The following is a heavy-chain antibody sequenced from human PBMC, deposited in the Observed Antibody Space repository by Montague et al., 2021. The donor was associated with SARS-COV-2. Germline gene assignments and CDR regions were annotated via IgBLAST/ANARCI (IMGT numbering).Heavy chain of an antibody. CDR3: ARKDMALGYGVDA. V-gene: IGHV4-31*03. D-gene: IGHD5-24*01. CDR1: GGSMTGALYY. Sequence: TLSLTCSVSGGSMTGALYYWSWIRQRPGKGLEWIAYINSSGRTNYNSSLRSRLSISLDASNSQFSLKLSSVTAADTAVYYCARKDMALGYGVDAWGQGTTVTVSS. J-gene: IGHJ6*02. CDR2: INSSGRT.